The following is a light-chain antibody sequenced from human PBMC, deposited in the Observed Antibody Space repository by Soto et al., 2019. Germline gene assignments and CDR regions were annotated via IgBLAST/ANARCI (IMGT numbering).Light chain of an antibody. CDR1: QRIDFS. Sequence: EVVMTQSPATLSVSPGESATLSCRASQRIDFSVAWYRQIPGQPPRLLIFGASTKVTGLPARFSGSGSGTEFTLTISSLQSEDFGVYYCQQYHRWPITFGQGTRLEI. J-gene: IGKJ5*01. CDR2: GAS. V-gene: IGKV3-15*01. CDR3: QQYHRWPIT.